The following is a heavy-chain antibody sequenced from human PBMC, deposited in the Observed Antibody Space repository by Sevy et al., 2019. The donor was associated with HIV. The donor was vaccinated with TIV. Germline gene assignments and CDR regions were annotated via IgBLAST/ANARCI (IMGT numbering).Heavy chain of an antibody. Sequence: GGSLRLSCAASGFTFSIYAMSWVRQAPGKGLEWVSVISITGGSTYYADSVKGRFTISRDNSKNTLYLQMNTLRAEDTALYYCAKDRVSGTYYTGDFDYWGQGTLVTVSS. D-gene: IGHD3-10*01. CDR2: ISITGGST. CDR3: AKDRVSGTYYTGDFDY. CDR1: GFTFSIYA. J-gene: IGHJ4*02. V-gene: IGHV3-23*01.